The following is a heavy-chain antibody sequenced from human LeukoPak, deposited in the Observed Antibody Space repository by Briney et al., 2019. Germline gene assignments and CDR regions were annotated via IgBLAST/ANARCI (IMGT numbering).Heavy chain of an antibody. J-gene: IGHJ6*03. CDR3: AKNRGAGSHYYYHMNV. V-gene: IGHV3-7*03. CDR2: IKQDGSEK. D-gene: IGHD1-26*01. CDR1: GFTFSDFW. Sequence: PGGSLRLSCAASGFTFSDFWMHWVRQAPGKGLEWVANIKQDGSEKYYVDSVKGRFTISRDNSKNTLYLQLNSLRVEDTAVYYCAKNRGAGSHYYYHMNVWGKGTTVTVSS.